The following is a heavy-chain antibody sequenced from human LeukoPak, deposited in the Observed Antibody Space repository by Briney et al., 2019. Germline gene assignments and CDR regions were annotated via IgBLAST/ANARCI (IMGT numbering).Heavy chain of an antibody. J-gene: IGHJ4*02. D-gene: IGHD6-19*01. Sequence: GVSLRLFCAASGFTFSNYAMRGVRQAPGKGREWVSGISGSGDSTYYADSVKGRFTISRDNSKNTLYLQMKSLRAEDTAVYYCARRSGIAVAGAFDYWGQGTLVTVSS. V-gene: IGHV3-23*01. CDR3: ARRSGIAVAGAFDY. CDR2: ISGSGDST. CDR1: GFTFSNYA.